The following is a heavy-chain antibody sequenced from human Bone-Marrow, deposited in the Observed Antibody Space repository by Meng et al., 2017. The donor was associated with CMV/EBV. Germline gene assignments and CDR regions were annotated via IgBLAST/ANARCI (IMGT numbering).Heavy chain of an antibody. V-gene: IGHV1-2*02. Sequence: ASVKVSCKASGYTFTSYYMHWVRQAPGQGLEWMGWINPNSGGTNYAQKFQGRVTMTRDTSISTAYMELSRLRSDDTAVYYCARDRRVRATIFGVVTPPSGMDVCGQGTTVTVSS. CDR3: ARDRRVRATIFGVVTPPSGMDV. CDR2: INPNSGGT. J-gene: IGHJ6*02. D-gene: IGHD3-3*01. CDR1: GYTFTSYY.